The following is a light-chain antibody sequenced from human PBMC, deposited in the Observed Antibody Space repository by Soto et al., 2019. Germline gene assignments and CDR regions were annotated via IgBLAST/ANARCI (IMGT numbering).Light chain of an antibody. CDR3: QQYGRSGT. V-gene: IGKV3-20*01. Sequence: EIVLTHSPATLSVSPGERATLSCRASQSVSSNLAWYQQKPVQAPRLLIYATSSRATGIPDRFSGSGSGTDFTLTISRLEPEDFAVYYCQQYGRSGTFGQGTKVDIK. CDR2: ATS. J-gene: IGKJ1*01. CDR1: QSVSSN.